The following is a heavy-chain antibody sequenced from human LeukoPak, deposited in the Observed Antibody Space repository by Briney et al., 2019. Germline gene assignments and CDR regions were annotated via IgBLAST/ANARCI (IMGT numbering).Heavy chain of an antibody. CDR2: IYSSGST. D-gene: IGHD5-18*01. CDR1: GASISSGSNY. Sequence: SETLSLTCSVSGASISSGSNYWGWIRQPPGKTLEWIGSIYSSGSTYYNPSLKSRVIIIIDTPKNHFSLTLSSVTAADTAVYYCARGVWGQLWFDYYYYMDVWGKGTTVTVSS. CDR3: ARGVWGQLWFDYYYYMDV. V-gene: IGHV4-39*07. J-gene: IGHJ6*03.